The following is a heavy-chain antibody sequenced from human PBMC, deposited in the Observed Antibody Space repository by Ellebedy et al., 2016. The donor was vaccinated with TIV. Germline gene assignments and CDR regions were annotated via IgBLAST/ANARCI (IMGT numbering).Heavy chain of an antibody. CDR3: ARDPRNGYNSYFDY. D-gene: IGHD5-24*01. CDR2: IYFSGGT. Sequence: SETLSLXXTVSGGSIRSGGYYWSWIRQHPGKGLEWFGYIYFSGGTYYNPSLKSRVTMSVDTSKNQFFLNLTSVTAADTAVYYCARDPRNGYNSYFDYWGQGALVTVSS. V-gene: IGHV4-31*03. CDR1: GGSIRSGGYY. J-gene: IGHJ4*02.